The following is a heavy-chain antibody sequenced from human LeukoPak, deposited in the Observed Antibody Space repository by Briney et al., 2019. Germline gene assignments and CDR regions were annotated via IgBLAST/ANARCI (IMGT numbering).Heavy chain of an antibody. V-gene: IGHV4-34*01. CDR1: NGSFSGYC. J-gene: IGHJ3*02. D-gene: IGHD4-17*01. CDR3: TREYGFMTTVFHAFDI. Sequence: SETLSLICVVYNGSFSGYCWSWICQPPGKGLEWIGSVYYSGNTYYNSSLKSRVTISVDTSKNQFSLKLSSVTAADTAIYYCTREYGFMTTVFHAFDIWGQGTMVTVSS. CDR2: VYYSGNT.